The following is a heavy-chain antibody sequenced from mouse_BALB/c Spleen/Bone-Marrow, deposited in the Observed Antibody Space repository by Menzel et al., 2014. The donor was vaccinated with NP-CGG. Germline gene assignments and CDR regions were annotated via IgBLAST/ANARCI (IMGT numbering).Heavy chain of an antibody. V-gene: IGHV5-6-5*01. CDR3: ARVNYYGSFDY. J-gene: IGHJ2*01. CDR1: GFTFSSYA. Sequence: EVQLQESGGGLVKPGGSLKLSCAASGFTFSSYAMSWVRQTPEKRLEWVASISSGGSTYYPDSVKGRFTISRDNARNILYLQMSILRSEDTAMYYCARVNYYGSFDYWGQGTTLTVSS. D-gene: IGHD1-2*01. CDR2: ISSGGST.